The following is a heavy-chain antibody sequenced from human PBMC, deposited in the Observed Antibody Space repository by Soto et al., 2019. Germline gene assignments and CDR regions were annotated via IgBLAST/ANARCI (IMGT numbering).Heavy chain of an antibody. D-gene: IGHD2-2*01. Sequence: SETLSLTCTVSGGSISDYYWAWIRQPPGKGLEWIAYVHSSGLSNYNPSLKSRVTISIDTSRNQFSLTLNSVTAADTAVYYCGRWGDVVIIPATRVRGFDIWGQGTMVTVSS. J-gene: IGHJ3*02. CDR1: GGSISDYY. CDR3: GRWGDVVIIPATRVRGFDI. V-gene: IGHV4-59*01. CDR2: VHSSGLS.